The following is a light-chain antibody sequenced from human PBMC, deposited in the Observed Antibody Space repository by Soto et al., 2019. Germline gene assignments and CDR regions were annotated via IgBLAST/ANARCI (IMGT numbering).Light chain of an antibody. Sequence: QSALTQPPSVSGSPGQSVTISCTGTSSDVGSYDRVSWYQQPPGTVPKLMIYEVSNRPSGVPDRFSGSKSGNTASLTISGLQAEDEADYYCSSFTSSRTLVFGGGTKLTVL. CDR1: SSDVGSYDR. V-gene: IGLV2-18*02. CDR3: SSFTSSRTLV. J-gene: IGLJ2*01. CDR2: EVS.